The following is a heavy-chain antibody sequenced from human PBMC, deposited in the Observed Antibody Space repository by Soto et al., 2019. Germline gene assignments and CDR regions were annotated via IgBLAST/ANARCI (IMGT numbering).Heavy chain of an antibody. D-gene: IGHD2-2*01. CDR1: GGSFSGYY. Sequence: PXGTLALTGAVYGGSFSGYYWSWIRQPPGKGLEWSGEINHSGSTNYNPSLKSRVTISVDTSKNQFSLKLSSVTAADTAVYYCARGRGYCSSTSCYRPPYYYYYGMDVWGQGTTVTV. V-gene: IGHV4-34*01. CDR3: ARGRGYCSSTSCYRPPYYYYYGMDV. CDR2: INHSGST. J-gene: IGHJ6*02.